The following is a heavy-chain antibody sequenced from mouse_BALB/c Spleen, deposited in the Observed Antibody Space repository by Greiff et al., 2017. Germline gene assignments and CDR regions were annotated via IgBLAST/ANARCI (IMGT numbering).Heavy chain of an antibody. CDR3: ARQGGGSSYYDDCGWYFDV. D-gene: IGHD2-13*01. J-gene: IGHJ1*01. V-gene: IGHV5-12-1*01. CDR1: GFAFSSYD. Sequence: EVMLMESGGGLVQPGGSLKLSCAASGFAFSSYDMYWVRQTPEKRLEWVAYISSGGGSTYYPDTVKGRFTISRDNTKNTLYLQMSSLKSEDTAMYYCARQGGGSSYYDDCGWYFDVWGAGTTVTVSA. CDR2: ISSGGGST.